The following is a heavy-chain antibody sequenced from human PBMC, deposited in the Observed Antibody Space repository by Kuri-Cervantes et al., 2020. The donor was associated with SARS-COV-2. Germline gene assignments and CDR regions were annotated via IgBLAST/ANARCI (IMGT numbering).Heavy chain of an antibody. CDR2: ISAYNGQM. CDR1: GYTFTSHS. CDR3: ASGYCSSTSCYGDNYYYYYGMDV. Sequence: ASVKVSCKASGYTFTSHSITWVRQAPGQGLEWMGCISAYNGQMDYAQKFLGRVTMTADTSTSTAYMELSSLRSEDTAVYYCASGYCSSTSCYGDNYYYYYGMDVWGQGTTVTVSS. J-gene: IGHJ6*02. V-gene: IGHV1-18*01. D-gene: IGHD2-2*01.